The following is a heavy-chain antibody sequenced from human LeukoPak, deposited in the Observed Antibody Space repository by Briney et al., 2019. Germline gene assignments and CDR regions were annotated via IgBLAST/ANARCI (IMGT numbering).Heavy chain of an antibody. D-gene: IGHD3-22*01. J-gene: IGHJ4*02. Sequence: ASVKVSCKASGYTFTGYYMHWVRQAPGQGLEWMGRINPNSGGTNYAQKFRGRVTMTRDTSISTAYMKLSRLRSDDTAVYYCARSDYYDSRTDFDYWGQGTLVTVSS. V-gene: IGHV1-2*06. CDR1: GYTFTGYY. CDR3: ARSDYYDSRTDFDY. CDR2: INPNSGGT.